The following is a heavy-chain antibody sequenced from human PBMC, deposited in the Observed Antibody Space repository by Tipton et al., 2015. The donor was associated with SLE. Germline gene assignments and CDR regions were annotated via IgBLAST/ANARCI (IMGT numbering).Heavy chain of an antibody. J-gene: IGHJ6*02. V-gene: IGHV1-18*01. CDR3: ATLGHCMRDDCYGAPMAV. CDR2: ISAYNAYT. D-gene: IGHD2-15*01. CDR1: GYSFRKEA. Sequence: QLVQSGAEVKKPGAAVTVSCKASGYSFRKEAVNWVRQAPGQGLEWMGWISAYNAYTRYAQTFQDRVSMTTDTSTSTVYMELRSLTSDDTAVYYCATLGHCMRDDCYGAPMAVWGQGTTVTVSS.